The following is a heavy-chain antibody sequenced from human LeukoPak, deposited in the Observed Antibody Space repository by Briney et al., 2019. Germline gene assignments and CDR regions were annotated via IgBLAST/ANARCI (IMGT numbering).Heavy chain of an antibody. CDR2: INHSGST. V-gene: IGHV4-34*01. CDR1: GGSFSGYY. J-gene: IGHJ4*02. Sequence: SETLSLTCAVYGGSFSGYYWSWIRQPPGKGLEWIGEINHSGSTNYNPSLKSRVTISVDTSKNQFSLKLSSVTAADTAVYYCACSSSNDSVDCWGQGTLVTVSS. D-gene: IGHD6-6*01. CDR3: ACSSSNDSVDC.